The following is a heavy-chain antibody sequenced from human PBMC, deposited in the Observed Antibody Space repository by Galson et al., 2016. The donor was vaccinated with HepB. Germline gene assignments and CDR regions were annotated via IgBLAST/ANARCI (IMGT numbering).Heavy chain of an antibody. CDR2: ISSRSTYI. J-gene: IGHJ1*01. CDR1: GFTFATYN. D-gene: IGHD3-22*01. CDR3: ARDSEPTSRWDSSGYYPDCFRH. Sequence: SLRLSCAASGFTFATYNIHWVRQAPGKGLEWVSSISSRSTYIFYADSVKGRFTISRDNAKNSLFLQMSGLRAEDTAVYYCARDSEPTSRWDSSGYYPDCFRHWGQGTLVTVSS. V-gene: IGHV3-21*01.